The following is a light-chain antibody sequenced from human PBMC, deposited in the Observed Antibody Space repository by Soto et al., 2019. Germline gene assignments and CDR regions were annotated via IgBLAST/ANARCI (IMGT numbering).Light chain of an antibody. V-gene: IGKV1-5*01. CDR3: QQYKTYFRT. CDR1: QSISSS. Sequence: DIQMTQSPSILPASVGDRITITCRASQSISSSLAWYQQKPGKAPKLLIYDVSSLEGGVPSRFSGSGSGTDFTLTISSLQPDDFATYYCQQYKTYFRTFGQGTKVEI. J-gene: IGKJ1*01. CDR2: DVS.